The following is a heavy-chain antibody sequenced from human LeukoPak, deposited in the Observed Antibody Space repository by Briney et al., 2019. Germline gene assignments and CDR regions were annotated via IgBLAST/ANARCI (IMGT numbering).Heavy chain of an antibody. Sequence: SVKVSCKASGGTFSSYAISWVRQAPGQGLEWMGGIIPIFGTANYAQKFRGRVTITTDESTSTAYMELSSLRSEDTAVYYCARGGYSTKPVAFDIWGQGTMVTVSS. CDR1: GGTFSSYA. J-gene: IGHJ3*02. V-gene: IGHV1-69*05. CDR2: IIPIFGTA. D-gene: IGHD6-13*01. CDR3: ARGGYSTKPVAFDI.